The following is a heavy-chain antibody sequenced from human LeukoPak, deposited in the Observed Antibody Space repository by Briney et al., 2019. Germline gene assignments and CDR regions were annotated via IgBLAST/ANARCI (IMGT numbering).Heavy chain of an antibody. J-gene: IGHJ3*02. CDR1: GYSFTSYG. CDR3: ARGLTLDTVVAPAAMGGAYDI. Sequence: GASVKVSCKASGYSFTSYGISWVRQAPGQGLEWVGWINTHDGNTKWPQKFMGRVTMTTDTTTTTAYMDLRNLRSDDTAVYFCARGLTLDTVVAPAAMGGAYDIWGQGTMVTVSS. CDR2: INTHDGNT. V-gene: IGHV1-18*01. D-gene: IGHD2-2*03.